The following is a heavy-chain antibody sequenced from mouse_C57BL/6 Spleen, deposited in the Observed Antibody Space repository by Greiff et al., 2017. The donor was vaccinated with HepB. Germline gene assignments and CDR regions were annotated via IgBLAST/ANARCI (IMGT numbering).Heavy chain of an antibody. Sequence: VQLQQSGPELVKPGASVKIPCKASGYTFTDYNMDWVKQSHGKSLEWIGDINPNNGGTIYNQKFKGKATLTVDKSSSTAYMVLRSLTSEDTAVYYCARSRPYYYGSSLYYFDYWGQGTTLTVSS. CDR3: ARSRPYYYGSSLYYFDY. CDR2: INPNNGGT. V-gene: IGHV1-18*01. CDR1: GYTFTDYN. J-gene: IGHJ2*01. D-gene: IGHD1-1*01.